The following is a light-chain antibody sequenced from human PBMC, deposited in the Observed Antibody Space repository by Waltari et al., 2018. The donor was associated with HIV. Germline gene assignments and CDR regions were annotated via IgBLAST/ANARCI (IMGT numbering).Light chain of an antibody. V-gene: IGKV3D-20*02. CDR1: QSVSSSY. Sequence: EIVLTQSPGTLSLSPGERATLSCRASQSVSSSYLVWYQQKPGQAPRLLIYGASSRATGIPDRFSGSGSGTDFTLTISSLEPEDFAVYYCQQRSRWPPAYTFGQGTKLEIK. CDR3: QQRSRWPPAYT. CDR2: GAS. J-gene: IGKJ2*01.